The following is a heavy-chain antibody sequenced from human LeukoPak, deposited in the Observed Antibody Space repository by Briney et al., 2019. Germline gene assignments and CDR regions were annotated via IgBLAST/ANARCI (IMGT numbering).Heavy chain of an antibody. CDR3: AKDWGYTTMVSYYFDY. CDR2: IWYDGNNK. Sequence: GGSLRLSCAASGFTFSGYGMHWVRQAPDKGLEWVAVIWYDGNNKYYADSVKGRFTISRDNSKNTLYLQMNILRAEDTAVYYCAKDWGYTTMVSYYFDYWGQGALVTVSS. J-gene: IGHJ4*02. D-gene: IGHD5-18*01. CDR1: GFTFSGYG. V-gene: IGHV3-33*06.